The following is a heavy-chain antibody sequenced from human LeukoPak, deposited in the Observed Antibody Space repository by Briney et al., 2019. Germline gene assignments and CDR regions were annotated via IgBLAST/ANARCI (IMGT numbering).Heavy chain of an antibody. CDR1: GCTFRSNW. J-gene: IGHJ3*02. CDR2: INKDGSEK. V-gene: IGHV3-7*01. Sequence: GGSLTLSCAPTGCTFRSNWLTWVRKAPATELEWVGNINKDGSEKYYVDSVKGRFTISRDNAKNSLYLQMNSLRAEDTAVYYCARSYSDSSGYCPGAFDIWGQGTMVTVSS. CDR3: ARSYSDSSGYCPGAFDI. D-gene: IGHD3-22*01.